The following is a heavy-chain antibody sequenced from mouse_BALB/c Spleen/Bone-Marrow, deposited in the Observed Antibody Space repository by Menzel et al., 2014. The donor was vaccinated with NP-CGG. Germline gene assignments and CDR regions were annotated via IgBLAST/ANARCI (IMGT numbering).Heavy chain of an antibody. Sequence: EVMLVESGGGLVQPGGSLRLSCATSGFTFTDYYMSWVRQPPGKALEWLGFIRNKANGYTTEYSASVKGRFTISRDNSQSILYLQMNTLRAEDSATYYCARDKVYYDYAEGYFDYWGQGTTLTVSS. CDR1: GFTFTDYY. V-gene: IGHV7-3*02. J-gene: IGHJ2*01. D-gene: IGHD2-4*01. CDR3: ARDKVYYDYAEGYFDY. CDR2: IRNKANGYTT.